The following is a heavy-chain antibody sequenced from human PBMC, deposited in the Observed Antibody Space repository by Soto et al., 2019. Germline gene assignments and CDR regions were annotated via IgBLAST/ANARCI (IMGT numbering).Heavy chain of an antibody. CDR2: MNPNSGNT. J-gene: IGHJ4*02. CDR3: ARSVEWLASFDY. Sequence: ASVKVSCKASGYTFTSYDINWVRQATGQGLEWMGWMNPNSGNTGNAQKFQGRITMTRNTSISTAYTELSSLRSEDTAVYYCARSVEWLASFDYWGQGTLVTVSS. CDR1: GYTFTSYD. V-gene: IGHV1-8*01. D-gene: IGHD6-19*01.